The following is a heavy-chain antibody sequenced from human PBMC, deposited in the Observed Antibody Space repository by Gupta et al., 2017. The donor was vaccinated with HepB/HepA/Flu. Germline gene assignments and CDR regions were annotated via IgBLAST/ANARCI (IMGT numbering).Heavy chain of an antibody. CDR2: ISGSSRYI. D-gene: IGHD3-10*01. CDR1: GFTFSPYS. CDR3: ARDPELFHNHYYYMDV. V-gene: IGHV3-21*01. Sequence: EVQLVESGGGLVKPGGSLRLSCTASGFTFSPYSMNWVRQAPGKGLEWVSSISGSSRYIYYADSMKGRFTISRDNAKNSLYLQMNSLRAEDTAVYYCARDPELFHNHYYYMDVWGKGTTVTVSS. J-gene: IGHJ6*03.